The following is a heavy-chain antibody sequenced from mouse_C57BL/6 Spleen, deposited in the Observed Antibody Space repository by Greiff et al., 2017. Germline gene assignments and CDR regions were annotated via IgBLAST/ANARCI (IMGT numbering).Heavy chain of an antibody. CDR2: IYPGDGDT. J-gene: IGHJ3*01. D-gene: IGHD3-2*02. V-gene: IGHV1-80*01. CDR3: ARRLDSSGPWFAY. Sequence: QVQLQQSGAELVKPGASVKISCKASGYAFSSYWMNWVKQRPGKGLERIGQIYPGDGDTNYNGKFKGKATLTADKSSSTAYMQLSSLTSEDSAVYFCARRLDSSGPWFAYWGQGTLVTVSA. CDR1: GYAFSSYW.